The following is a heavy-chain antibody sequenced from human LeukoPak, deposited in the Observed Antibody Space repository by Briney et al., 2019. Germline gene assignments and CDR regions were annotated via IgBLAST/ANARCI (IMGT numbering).Heavy chain of an antibody. CDR1: GFTFSDYG. J-gene: IGHJ3*02. Sequence: GGSLRLSCEASGFTFSDYGMYWVRQAPGKGLEWVADISSSSSTKFYADSVKGRFTISRDNAKNSLYLQMNSLRAEDTAVYYCARQWLVEAFDIWGQGTMVTVSS. CDR3: ARQWLVEAFDI. V-gene: IGHV3-48*04. CDR2: ISSSSSTK. D-gene: IGHD6-19*01.